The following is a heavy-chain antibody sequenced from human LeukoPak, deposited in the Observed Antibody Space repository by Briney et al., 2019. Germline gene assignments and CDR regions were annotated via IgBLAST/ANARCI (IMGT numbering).Heavy chain of an antibody. CDR1: GFTFSSYS. J-gene: IGHJ6*02. D-gene: IGHD2-2*02. CDR3: ARDEEYQLLYAYYYYGMND. CDR2: ISSSSSYI. Sequence: GGSLRLSCAASGFTFSSYSMNWVRQAPGKGLEWVSSISSSSSYIYYADSVKGRFTISRDNAKNSLYLQMNSLRAEDTSVYYCARDEEYQLLYAYYYYGMNDWGQGTTVTVSS. V-gene: IGHV3-21*01.